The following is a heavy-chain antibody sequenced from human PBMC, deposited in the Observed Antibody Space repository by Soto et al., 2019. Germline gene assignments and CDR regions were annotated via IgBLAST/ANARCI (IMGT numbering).Heavy chain of an antibody. CDR3: AKSTAH. J-gene: IGHJ4*02. CDR2: MFRDENNK. CDR1: GVTVSDYP. V-gene: IGHV3-30-3*02. Sequence: QVQVVESGGGVVQPGRSLRLSCAVSGVTVSDYPLHWVRQAPGKGLEWVAVMFRDENNKRYADSVKGRFTISRDNSKKTLYLQMDSLRHDDTAVYYCAKSTAHWGQGTLVTVSS.